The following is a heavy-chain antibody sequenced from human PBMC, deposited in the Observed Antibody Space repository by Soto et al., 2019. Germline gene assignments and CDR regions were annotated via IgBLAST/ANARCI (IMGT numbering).Heavy chain of an antibody. CDR1: GFTFSSYG. CDR2: IWYDGSNK. D-gene: IGHD6-6*01. J-gene: IGHJ6*02. CDR3: ARGRIAARDYYYYGMDV. V-gene: IGHV3-33*01. Sequence: GGSLRLSCAASGFTFSSYGMHWVRQAPGKGLEWVAVIWYDGSNKYYADSVKGRFTISRDNSKNTLYLQMNSLRAEDTAVYYCARGRIAARDYYYYGMDVWGQGTTVTVSS.